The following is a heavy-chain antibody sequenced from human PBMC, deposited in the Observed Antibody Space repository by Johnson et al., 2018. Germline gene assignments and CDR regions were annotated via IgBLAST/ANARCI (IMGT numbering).Heavy chain of an antibody. CDR1: GFTFSSYS. CDR3: AREDYGMDV. J-gene: IGHJ6*02. V-gene: IGHV3-48*04. CDR2: ISSSSSTI. Sequence: VQLVQSGGGLVQFGGSLRLSCAASGFTFSSYSMNWVRQAPGKGLEWVSYISSSSSTIYYADSVKGRFTISRDNAKNSLYLQMNSLRAEDTAVYYCAREDYGMDVWDQGTTVTVSS.